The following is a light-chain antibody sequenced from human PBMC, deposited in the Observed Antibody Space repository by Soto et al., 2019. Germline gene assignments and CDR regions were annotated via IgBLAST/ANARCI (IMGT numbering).Light chain of an antibody. V-gene: IGKV1-9*01. Sequence: QLTQSPSSLSASVGDRVTITCRASQGISSYLAWYQQKPGKAPKLLIYAASTFQSGVSSRFSGSGSGTDFTLTISSLQPEDFGTYYWQQHNSYPITFGQGTRLEIK. CDR2: AAS. CDR3: QQHNSYPIT. CDR1: QGISSY. J-gene: IGKJ5*01.